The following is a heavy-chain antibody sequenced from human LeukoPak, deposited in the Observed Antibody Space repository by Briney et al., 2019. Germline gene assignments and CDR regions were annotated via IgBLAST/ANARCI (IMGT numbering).Heavy chain of an antibody. CDR3: ATHPRGSGWYYGMDV. J-gene: IGHJ6*02. V-gene: IGHV1-2*02. D-gene: IGHD6-19*01. Sequence: ASVKVSCKASGYTFTGYYMHWVRQAPGQGLEWMGCINPNSGGTNYAQKFQGRVTMTRDTSISTAYMELSRLRSDDTAVYYCATHPRGSGWYYGMDVWGQGTTVTVSS. CDR2: INPNSGGT. CDR1: GYTFTGYY.